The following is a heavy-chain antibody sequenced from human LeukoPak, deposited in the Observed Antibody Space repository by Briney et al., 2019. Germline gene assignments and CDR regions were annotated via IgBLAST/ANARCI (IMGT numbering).Heavy chain of an antibody. D-gene: IGHD6-6*01. V-gene: IGHV4-59*12. CDR3: AREGGWYSSSPFDY. CDR1: GGSISSYY. J-gene: IGHJ4*02. CDR2: IYYSGST. Sequence: SETLSLTCTVSGGSISSYYWSWIRQPPGKGLEWIGYIYYSGSTNYNPSLKSRVTISVDTSKNQFSLKLSSVTAADTAVYYCAREGGWYSSSPFDYWGQGTLVTVSS.